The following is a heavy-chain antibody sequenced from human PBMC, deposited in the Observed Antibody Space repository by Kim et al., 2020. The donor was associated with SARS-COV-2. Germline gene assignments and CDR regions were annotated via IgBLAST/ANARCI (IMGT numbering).Heavy chain of an antibody. V-gene: IGHV3-30*18. Sequence: GRSLRLSCAASGFMFSNYGMHWVRQAPGKGLEWVAVISYDGSNKYYGDSVKGRFTISRDNSKNTLYLQMNSLRAEDTAVYYCAKETGVPAATFINWYFDLWGRGNMVTVSS. D-gene: IGHD2-2*01. CDR3: AKETGVPAATFINWYFDL. J-gene: IGHJ2*01. CDR1: GFMFSNYG. CDR2: ISYDGSNK.